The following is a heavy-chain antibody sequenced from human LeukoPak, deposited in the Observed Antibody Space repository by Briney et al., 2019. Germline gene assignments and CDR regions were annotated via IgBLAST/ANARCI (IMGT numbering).Heavy chain of an antibody. CDR2: ISFSGST. Sequence: SETLSLTCTISGASIRSRSHIRSSNYYWGWIRQPPGKGLEWIGSISFSGSTYYNPSLKSRVTISLDTSKNQFSLKLTSVTAADTAVYYCARDRRITIFGVVIGTNWFDPWGQGTLVTVSA. V-gene: IGHV4-39*07. D-gene: IGHD3-3*01. CDR3: ARDRRITIFGVVIGTNWFDP. CDR1: GASIRSRSHIRSSNYY. J-gene: IGHJ5*02.